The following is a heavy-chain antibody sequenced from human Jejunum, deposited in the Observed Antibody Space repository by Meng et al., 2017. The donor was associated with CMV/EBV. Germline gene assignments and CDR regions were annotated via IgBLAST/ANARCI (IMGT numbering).Heavy chain of an antibody. CDR3: GGPPLSG. CDR2: INQDGSSK. V-gene: IGHV3-7*01. Sequence: LGLSCAASGFIFENYWMSWVRQAPGKGLEWVANINQDGSSKDYVASVKGRFAISRDNANNLLHLQMNNLRAEDTAVYYCGGPPLSGGGQGTLVTVSS. D-gene: IGHD3-10*01. CDR1: GFIFENYW. J-gene: IGHJ4*02.